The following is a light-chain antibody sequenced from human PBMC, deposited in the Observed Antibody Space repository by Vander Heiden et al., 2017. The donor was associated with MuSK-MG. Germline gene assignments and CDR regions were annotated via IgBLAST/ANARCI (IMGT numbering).Light chain of an antibody. J-gene: IGLJ1*01. CDR2: GNN. Sequence: QSVLTLPPSVSGAPGPRVTISCTWSSSNIGTGYDVHWYQQLPGPAPNLLIYGNNNRPSGVPDRFSGSKSGTSAALATTGLQAEDEADYYCQSHDKSRSERVFGTGTKVTVL. CDR3: QSHDKSRSERV. CDR1: SSNIGTGYD. V-gene: IGLV1-40*01.